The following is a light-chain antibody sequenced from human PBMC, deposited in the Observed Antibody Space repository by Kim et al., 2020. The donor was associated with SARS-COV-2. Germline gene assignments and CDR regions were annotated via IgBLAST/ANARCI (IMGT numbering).Light chain of an antibody. CDR1: NIGSES. V-gene: IGLV3-21*04. CDR2: QDT. J-gene: IGLJ3*02. Sequence: KTDTITCGGNNIGSESLHLYQQRPGQAPVLLIYQDTDRPSGIPERFSASKSGNTATLTITRVEAGDEADYYCHLWDSDSDHWVFGGGTQLTVL. CDR3: HLWDSDSDHWV.